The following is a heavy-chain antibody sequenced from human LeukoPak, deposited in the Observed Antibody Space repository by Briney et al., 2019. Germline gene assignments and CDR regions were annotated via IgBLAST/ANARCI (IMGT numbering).Heavy chain of an antibody. J-gene: IGHJ4*02. CDR2: TNNSGST. D-gene: IGHD3-22*01. CDR1: GGSTSGYY. Sequence: SETLSLTCAVYGGSTSGYYWSWIRQPPGKGLERIGDTNNSGSTNYNPSLMSRVTLSVDTSKNQFSLKLRSVTAADTAVYYCPRARAHLKYYYDSSGYYYFDYWGQGTLVTVSS. CDR3: PRARAHLKYYYDSSGYYYFDY. V-gene: IGHV4-34*01.